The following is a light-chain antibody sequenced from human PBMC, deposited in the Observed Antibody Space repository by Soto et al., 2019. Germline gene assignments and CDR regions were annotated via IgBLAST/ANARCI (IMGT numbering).Light chain of an antibody. Sequence: QSALTQPASVSGSPGQSITISCTGTSSDVGGYNYVSWYQHHPGKAPKLMNYDVSNRPSGVANRFSGSKSGNTASLTISGLQSEDEAEYYCAAWDDNLNGPLFGGGTKLTVL. J-gene: IGLJ3*02. CDR2: DVS. CDR1: SSDVGGYNY. CDR3: AAWDDNLNGPL. V-gene: IGLV2-14*03.